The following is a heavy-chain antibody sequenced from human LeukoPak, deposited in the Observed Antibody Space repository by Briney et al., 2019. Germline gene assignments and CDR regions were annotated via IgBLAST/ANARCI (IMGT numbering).Heavy chain of an antibody. D-gene: IGHD5-18*01. V-gene: IGHV3-21*01. CDR1: GFTFSSYS. CDR3: ARDSDYTYGITAFDY. J-gene: IGHJ4*02. CDR2: ITRSSNYI. Sequence: GGSLRLSCAASGFTFSSYSMNWVRQAPGRGLEWVSSITRSSNYIYYADLVKGRFTISRDNAQNSLYLQMNSLRAEDTAVYYCARDSDYTYGITAFDYWGQGTLVTVSS.